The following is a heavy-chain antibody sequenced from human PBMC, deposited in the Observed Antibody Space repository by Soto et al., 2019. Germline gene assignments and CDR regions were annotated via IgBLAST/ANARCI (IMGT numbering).Heavy chain of an antibody. J-gene: IGHJ2*01. D-gene: IGHD2-15*01. Sequence: GGSLRLSCAASGFTFSSYSMNWVRQAPGKGLEWVSSISSSSSYIYYADSVKGRFTISRDNAKNSLYLQMNSLRAEDTAVYYCARAPSLYCSGGSCYNWYFDLWGRGTLVTVSS. V-gene: IGHV3-21*01. CDR2: ISSSSSYI. CDR1: GFTFSSYS. CDR3: ARAPSLYCSGGSCYNWYFDL.